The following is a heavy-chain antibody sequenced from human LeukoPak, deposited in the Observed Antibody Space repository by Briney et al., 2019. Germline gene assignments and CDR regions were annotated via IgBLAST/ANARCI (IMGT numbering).Heavy chain of an antibody. D-gene: IGHD3-16*02. J-gene: IGHJ6*03. CDR1: GFTFSSYA. Sequence: GGSLRLSCAASGFTFSSYAMSWVRQAPGKGLEWVSAISGSGGSTYYADSVKGRFTISRDNSKNTLYLQMNSLRAEDTAVYYCARGHYDYVWGSYRYYYYYYMDVWGKGTTVTTSS. V-gene: IGHV3-23*01. CDR3: ARGHYDYVWGSYRYYYYYYMDV. CDR2: ISGSGGST.